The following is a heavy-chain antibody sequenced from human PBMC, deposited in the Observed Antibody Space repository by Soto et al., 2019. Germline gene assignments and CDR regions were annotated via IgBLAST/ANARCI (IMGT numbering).Heavy chain of an antibody. D-gene: IGHD3-16*01. V-gene: IGHV3-33*01. CDR3: ARDATFGTKGGSFDI. Sequence: QVQLVESGGGVVQPGRSLRLSRAASGFTFRIYSMHWVRQSPGKGLEWVAVMWYDGTNKYYGESVKGRFTISRDNSENTLYLQMNSLRVEDTAVYYCARDATFGTKGGSFDIWGHGTLVTVSS. CDR2: MWYDGTNK. CDR1: GFTFRIYS. J-gene: IGHJ3*02.